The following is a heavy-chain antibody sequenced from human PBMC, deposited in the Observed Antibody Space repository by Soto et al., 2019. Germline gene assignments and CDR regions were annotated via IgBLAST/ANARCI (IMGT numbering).Heavy chain of an antibody. CDR2: ISRGGGTI. CDR3: ARGGRYCTGGSCYSPD. V-gene: IGHV3-48*01. Sequence: EVQLVESGGGLVQPGGSLRLSCAASGFSFSTNGMNWVRQAPGKGLEWISYISRGGGTIYYADSVKGRFTVSRDNAKDSLYLQMNSLRADDTAVYYCARGGRYCTGGSCYSPDWGQGTLVTVSS. CDR1: GFSFSTNG. D-gene: IGHD2-15*01. J-gene: IGHJ4*02.